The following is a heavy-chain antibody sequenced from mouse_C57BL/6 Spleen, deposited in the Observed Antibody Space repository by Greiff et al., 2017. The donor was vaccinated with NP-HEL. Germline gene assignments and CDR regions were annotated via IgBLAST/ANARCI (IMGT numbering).Heavy chain of an antibody. CDR3: ASAGGSSYDWYFDV. CDR2: ISYDGSN. Sequence: EVKLMESGPGLVKPSQSLSLTCSVTGYSITSGYYWNWIRQFPGNKLEWMGYISYDGSNNYNPSLKNRISITRDTSKNQFFLKLNSVTTEDTATYYRASAGGSSYDWYFDVWGTGTTVTVSS. D-gene: IGHD1-1*01. J-gene: IGHJ1*03. CDR1: GYSITSGYY. V-gene: IGHV3-6*01.